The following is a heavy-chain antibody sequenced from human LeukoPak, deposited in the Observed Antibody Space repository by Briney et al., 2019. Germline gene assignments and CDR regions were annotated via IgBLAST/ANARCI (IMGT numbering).Heavy chain of an antibody. CDR3: AELGITMIGGV. Sequence: GGSLRLSCAASGFTFSRFWMSWVRQAPGKGLEWVANIKQDGSEKYVDSVKGRFTISRDNAKNSLYLQMNSLRAEDTAVYYCAELGITMIGGVWGKGTTVTISS. CDR1: GFTFSRFW. J-gene: IGHJ6*04. V-gene: IGHV3-7*01. CDR2: IKQDGSEK. D-gene: IGHD3-10*02.